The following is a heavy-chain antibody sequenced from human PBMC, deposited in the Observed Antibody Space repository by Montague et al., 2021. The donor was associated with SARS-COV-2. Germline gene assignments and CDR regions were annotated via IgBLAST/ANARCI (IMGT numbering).Heavy chain of an antibody. Sequence: SLSLSWAASGFTFSSYSMNWVRQAPGKGLEWVSSISSSSSYIYYADSVKGRFTISRDNAKNSLYLQMNSLRAEDTAVYYCARGKSTWNSDDAFDIWGQGTMVTVSS. J-gene: IGHJ3*02. D-gene: IGHD1-7*01. CDR1: GFTFSSYS. V-gene: IGHV3-21*01. CDR3: ARGKSTWNSDDAFDI. CDR2: ISSSSSYI.